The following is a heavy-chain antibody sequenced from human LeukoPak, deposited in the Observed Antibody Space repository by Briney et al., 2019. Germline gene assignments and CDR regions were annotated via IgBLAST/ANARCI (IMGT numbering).Heavy chain of an antibody. V-gene: IGHV3-30*18. CDR1: GFTFSSYG. D-gene: IGHD5-18*01. CDR2: ISNDGSKK. Sequence: GGSLRLSCSASGFTFSSYGMHWVRQAPGKGLDWVAVISNDGSKKYYADSVKGRFTISRDNSKNTLSLQVSSLRTEDTAVYYCAKDRYSYAFEYSDSWGQGTLVTVSS. CDR3: AKDRYSYAFEYSDS. J-gene: IGHJ4*02.